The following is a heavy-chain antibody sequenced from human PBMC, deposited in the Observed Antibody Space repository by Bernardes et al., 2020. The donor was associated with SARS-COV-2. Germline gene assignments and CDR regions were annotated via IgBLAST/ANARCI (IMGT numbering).Heavy chain of an antibody. V-gene: IGHV3-11*01. CDR2: IVNHGTTT. CDR1: GFTFGDYY. J-gene: IGHJ4*02. Sequence: GGSLSLSCAASGFTFGDYYMSCIRQAPRKGLVWISDIVNHGTTTYYADSVKGRFTISRDNAKNSLYVRMNCLGAEDTAVYYYARPTTYYLDDNGFLPADLSNWGQGTLVNVSP. D-gene: IGHD3-10*01. CDR3: ARPTTYYLDDNGFLPADLSN.